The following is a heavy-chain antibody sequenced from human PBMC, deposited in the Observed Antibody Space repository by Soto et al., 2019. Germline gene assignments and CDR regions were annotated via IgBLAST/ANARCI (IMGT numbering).Heavy chain of an antibody. V-gene: IGHV3-23*01. CDR2: ISGSIGST. Sequence: EVQLLESGGGLVQPGGSLRLSCAASGFTFANYAMSWVRQTPGKGLEWVSHISGSIGSTYYADSVKGRFTISRDNSKNTLYLQMNSLRAEDTAVYYCAKDPYCSRTSCSYPFDYWGQGTLVTVSS. D-gene: IGHD2-2*01. CDR1: GFTFANYA. J-gene: IGHJ4*02. CDR3: AKDPYCSRTSCSYPFDY.